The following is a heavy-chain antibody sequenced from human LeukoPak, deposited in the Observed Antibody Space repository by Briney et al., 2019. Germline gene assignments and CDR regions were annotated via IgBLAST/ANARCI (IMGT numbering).Heavy chain of an antibody. CDR3: ARVSITIFVYFDY. D-gene: IGHD3-3*01. Sequence: SETLSLTCTVSGGSISSGDYYWSWIRQPPGKGLEWIGYIYYSGSTYYNPSLKSRVTISVDTSKNQFSLKLSSVTAADTAVYYCARVSITIFVYFDYWGQGTLVTVSS. CDR2: IYYSGST. CDR1: GGSISSGDYY. V-gene: IGHV4-30-4*01. J-gene: IGHJ4*02.